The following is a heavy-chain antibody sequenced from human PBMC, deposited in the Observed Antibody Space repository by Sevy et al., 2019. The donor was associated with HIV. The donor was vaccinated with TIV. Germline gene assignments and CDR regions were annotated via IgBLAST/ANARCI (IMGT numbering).Heavy chain of an antibody. CDR2: IFHSGST. V-gene: IGHV4-4*02. Sequence: SETLSLTCAVSGFSISSSNWWSWVRQPPGKGLEWIGEIFHSGSTNYNPSLKSRVTISVDTSKNQFSLKLSSVTAADTAVYYCARSIAAAGTDYGMDVWGQGTTVTVSS. D-gene: IGHD6-13*01. J-gene: IGHJ6*02. CDR3: ARSIAAAGTDYGMDV. CDR1: GFSISSSNW.